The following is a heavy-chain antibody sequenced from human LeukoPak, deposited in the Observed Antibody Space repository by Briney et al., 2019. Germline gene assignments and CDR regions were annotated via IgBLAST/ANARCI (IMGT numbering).Heavy chain of an antibody. CDR2: VSRSGGTT. CDR3: AKDLAAAPTPGFYYYGMDV. V-gene: IGHV3-23*01. J-gene: IGHJ6*02. D-gene: IGHD2-15*01. Sequence: GRSLRLSCAASGFAFSSYAMSWVRQAPGKGLEWVSAVSRSGGTTYYADSVSGRFTISRDNSKNTLYLQMNSLRAEDTAVYYCAKDLAAAPTPGFYYYGMDVWGQGTTVTVSS. CDR1: GFAFSSYA.